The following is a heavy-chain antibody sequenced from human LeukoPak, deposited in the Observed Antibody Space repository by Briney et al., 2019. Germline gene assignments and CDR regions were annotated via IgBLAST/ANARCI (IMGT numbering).Heavy chain of an antibody. CDR1: GGSISSSSYY. Sequence: SETLSLTCTVSGGSISSSSYYWGWIRQPPGKGPEWIGSIYYSGSTYYNPSLKSRVTISVDTSKNQFSLKLSSVTAADTAVYYCARHGTGYDYFDYWGQGTLVTVSS. V-gene: IGHV4-39*01. J-gene: IGHJ4*02. CDR2: IYYSGST. D-gene: IGHD5-12*01. CDR3: ARHGTGYDYFDY.